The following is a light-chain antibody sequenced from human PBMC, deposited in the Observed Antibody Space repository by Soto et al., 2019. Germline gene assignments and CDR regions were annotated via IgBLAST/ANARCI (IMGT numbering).Light chain of an antibody. CDR2: DVT. Sequence: QSVLTQTASVSGSPGQSITISCTGTSSDIGGYNFVSWYQQHPGKAPKLMIYDVTNRPPGLSDRFSGSKSGNTASLTISGLQAEDEADYYCSSYITSSTLVFGGGTKLTVL. CDR1: SSDIGGYNF. V-gene: IGLV2-14*03. CDR3: SSYITSSTLV. J-gene: IGLJ3*02.